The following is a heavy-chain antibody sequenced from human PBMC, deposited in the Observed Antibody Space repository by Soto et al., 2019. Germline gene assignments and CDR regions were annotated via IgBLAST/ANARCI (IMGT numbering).Heavy chain of an antibody. Sequence: SLRLPCTAAGCTFISYAMHCVSKNTDKGLEWVAVISYDGSNKYYADSVKGRFTISRDNSKNTLYLQMNSLRAEDTAVYYCASDRVGDFWSGVYYYYGMDFWGQGTTVTVS. D-gene: IGHD3-3*01. J-gene: IGHJ6*02. CDR2: ISYDGSNK. CDR1: GCTFISYA. CDR3: ASDRVGDFWSGVYYYYGMDF. V-gene: IGHV3-30-3*01.